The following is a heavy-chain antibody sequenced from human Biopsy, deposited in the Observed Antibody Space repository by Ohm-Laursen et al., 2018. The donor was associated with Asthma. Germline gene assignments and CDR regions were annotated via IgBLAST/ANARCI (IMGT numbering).Heavy chain of an antibody. V-gene: IGHV3-7*01. J-gene: IGHJ4*02. D-gene: IGHD3-10*02. CDR2: ITGDGSQK. CDR1: GFTFGNFW. CDR3: ARFVQAEGGVF. Sequence: SLRLSCSASGFTFGNFWMSWGRQTPGKGLEWVATITGDGSQKFYVDSVTGRFTISRDNSKNSLYLQINSLRAEDTVVYLCARFVQAEGGVFWGQGTRVTVS.